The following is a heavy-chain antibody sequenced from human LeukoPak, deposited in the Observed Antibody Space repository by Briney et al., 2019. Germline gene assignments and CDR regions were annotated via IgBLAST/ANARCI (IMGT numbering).Heavy chain of an antibody. D-gene: IGHD3-22*01. J-gene: IGHJ3*02. Sequence: GGSLRLSCAASGFTFSSYEMNWVRQAPGKGLEWVSYISSSGSTTYYADSVKGRFTISRDNSKNTLYLQMNSLRAEDTAVYYCAKSLLGNCYDSSGYRASAFDIWGQGTMVTVSS. V-gene: IGHV3-48*03. CDR1: GFTFSSYE. CDR2: ISSSGSTT. CDR3: AKSLLGNCYDSSGYRASAFDI.